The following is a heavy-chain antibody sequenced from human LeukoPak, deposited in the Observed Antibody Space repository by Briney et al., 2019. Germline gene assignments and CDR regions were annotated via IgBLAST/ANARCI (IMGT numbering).Heavy chain of an antibody. CDR2: IYYSGST. CDR1: GGSISSSSYY. J-gene: IGHJ4*02. Sequence: SETLSLTCTVSGGSISSSSYYWGWIRQPPGRGLEWIGYIYYSGSTNYNPSLKSRVTISVDTSKNQFSLKLSSVTAADTAVYYCARGPWSSGWHSHFDYWGQGTLVTVSS. D-gene: IGHD6-19*01. CDR3: ARGPWSSGWHSHFDY. V-gene: IGHV4-61*05.